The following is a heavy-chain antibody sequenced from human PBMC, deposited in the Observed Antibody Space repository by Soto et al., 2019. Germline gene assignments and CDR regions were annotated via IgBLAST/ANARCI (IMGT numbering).Heavy chain of an antibody. CDR3: ARGVGYNWFDP. J-gene: IGHJ5*02. CDR1: GFTFSDYN. D-gene: IGHD3-16*01. Sequence: GGSLRLYCAASGFTFSDYNMNWVRQAPGEGLEWISYISDSGANIYYADFVEGRLSFTRDNAKNSLYLQMNSLRDEDTAVYYCARGVGYNWFDPWGQGTLVTVSS. V-gene: IGHV3-21*05. CDR2: ISDSGANI.